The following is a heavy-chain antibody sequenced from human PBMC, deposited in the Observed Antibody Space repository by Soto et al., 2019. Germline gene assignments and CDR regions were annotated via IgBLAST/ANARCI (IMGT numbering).Heavy chain of an antibody. D-gene: IGHD5-18*01. CDR1: GFTFSSYA. CDR2: ISYDGSNK. J-gene: IGHJ6*02. V-gene: IGHV3-30-3*01. Sequence: QVQLVESGGGVVQPGRSLRLSYAASGFTFSSYAMHWVRQAPGKGLEWVAVISYDGSNKYYADSVKGRFTISRDNSKNTLYLQMNSLRAEDTAVYYCARDRDTAMVYYYYYGMDVWGQGTTVTVSS. CDR3: ARDRDTAMVYYYYYGMDV.